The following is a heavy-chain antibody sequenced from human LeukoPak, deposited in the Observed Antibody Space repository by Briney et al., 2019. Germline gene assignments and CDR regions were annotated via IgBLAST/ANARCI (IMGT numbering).Heavy chain of an antibody. Sequence: ASVKVSCKTSGGTFRSYGLNWVRQAPGQGLEWMGGFIPILGIPKYAQNLQGRVTITADESTSTGYMELSSLRYEDTAVYYCARGYYDSSGYPDVESLHFDYWGQGTLVTVSS. J-gene: IGHJ4*02. V-gene: IGHV1-69*01. D-gene: IGHD3-22*01. CDR2: FIPILGIP. CDR3: ARGYYDSSGYPDVESLHFDY. CDR1: GGTFRSYG.